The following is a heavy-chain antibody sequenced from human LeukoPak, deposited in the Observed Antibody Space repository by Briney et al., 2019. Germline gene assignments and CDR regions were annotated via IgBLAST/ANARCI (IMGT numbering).Heavy chain of an antibody. V-gene: IGHV1-69*13. CDR3: AAGEYSGSYGVDY. Sequence: ASVKVSCKASGGTFSSYAISWVRQAPGQGLEWMGGIIPIFGTANYAQKSQGRVTITADESTSTAYMELSSLRSEDTAVYYCAAGEYSGSYGVDYWGQGTLVTVSS. CDR1: GGTFSSYA. J-gene: IGHJ4*02. D-gene: IGHD1-26*01. CDR2: IIPIFGTA.